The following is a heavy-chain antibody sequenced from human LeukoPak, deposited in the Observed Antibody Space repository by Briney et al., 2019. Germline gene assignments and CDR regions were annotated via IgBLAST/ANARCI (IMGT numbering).Heavy chain of an antibody. CDR2: IKQDGSEK. D-gene: IGHD6-13*01. Sequence: GGSLRLSCAASGFTFSSYSMNWVRQAPGKGLEWVANIKQDGSEKYYVDSVKGRFTISRDNAKNSLYLQMNSLRAEDTAVYYCARFGTIAAANWGQGTLVTVSS. J-gene: IGHJ4*02. CDR3: ARFGTIAAAN. V-gene: IGHV3-7*01. CDR1: GFTFSSYS.